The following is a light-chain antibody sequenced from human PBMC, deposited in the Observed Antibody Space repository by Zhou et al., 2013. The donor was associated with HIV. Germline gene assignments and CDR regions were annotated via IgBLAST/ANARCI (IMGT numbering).Light chain of an antibody. CDR2: AAS. J-gene: IGKJ4*01. V-gene: IGKV1-9*01. Sequence: DIQLTQSPSFLSASVGDRVTITCRASQGISSSLGWCQQKPGKAPKLLIYAASTLQSGVPSRFSGSGSGTEFTLTISSLQPEDFATYYCQQFDSYPLTFGGGTKVEIK. CDR1: QGISSS. CDR3: QQFDSYPLT.